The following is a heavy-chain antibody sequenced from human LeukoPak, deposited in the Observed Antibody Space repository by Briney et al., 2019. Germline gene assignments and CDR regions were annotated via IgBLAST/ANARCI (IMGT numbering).Heavy chain of an antibody. CDR3: ARGYRGARYYFDY. D-gene: IGHD3-10*01. CDR2: IYYGGST. Sequence: PSQTLSLTCTVSGGSISSGGYYWSWIRQHPGKGLEWIGYIYYGGSTYYNPSLKSRVTISVDTSKNQFSLKLSSVTAADTAVYYCARGYRGARYYFDYWGQGTLVTVSS. CDR1: GGSISSGGYY. J-gene: IGHJ4*02. V-gene: IGHV4-31*03.